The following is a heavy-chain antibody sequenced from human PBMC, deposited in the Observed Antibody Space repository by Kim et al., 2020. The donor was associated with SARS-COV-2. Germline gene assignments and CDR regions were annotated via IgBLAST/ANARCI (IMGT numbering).Heavy chain of an antibody. CDR3: ARTDSQGYSSNWSYFDY. V-gene: IGHV3-48*02. Sequence: GGSLRLSCAASGFTFSSYSMSWVRQAPGKGLEWVSYISSSTGPIYYADSVKGRFTISRDNAKNSLYLQMNSLRDEDTAIYYCARTDSQGYSSNWSYFDYWGQGTLVTVSS. CDR1: GFTFSSYS. D-gene: IGHD6-13*01. J-gene: IGHJ4*02. CDR2: ISSSTGPI.